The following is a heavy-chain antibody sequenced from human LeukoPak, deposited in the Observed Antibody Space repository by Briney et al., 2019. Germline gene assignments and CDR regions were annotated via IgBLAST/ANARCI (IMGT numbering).Heavy chain of an antibody. V-gene: IGHV4-59*01. Sequence: PSETLSLTCTVSGGSISSYYWSWIRQPPGKGLEWIGYIYYSGSTKYNPSLKSRVTISVDTSKNQFSLKLNSVTAADTAVYYCAKDPDYYGSGSSSWGQGTLVTVSS. J-gene: IGHJ5*02. CDR2: IYYSGST. D-gene: IGHD3-10*01. CDR3: AKDPDYYGSGSSS. CDR1: GGSISSYY.